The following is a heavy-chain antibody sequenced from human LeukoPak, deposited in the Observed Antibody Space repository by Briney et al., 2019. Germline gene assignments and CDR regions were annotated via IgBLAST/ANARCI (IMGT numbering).Heavy chain of an antibody. J-gene: IGHJ4*02. CDR1: RFTFSSYG. Sequence: GSLRLSCAASRFTFSSYGMHWVRQAPGKGLEWVAVISYDGSNKYYADSVKGRFTISRDNSKKTLYLQMNSLRAEDTAVYYCAKDRRVDYDFWRRGFDYWGQGTLVTVSS. CDR3: AKDRRVDYDFWRRGFDY. V-gene: IGHV3-30*18. CDR2: ISYDGSNK. D-gene: IGHD3-3*01.